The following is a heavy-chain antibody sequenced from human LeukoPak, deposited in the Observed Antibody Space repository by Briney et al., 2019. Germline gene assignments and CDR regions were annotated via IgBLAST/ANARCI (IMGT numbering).Heavy chain of an antibody. CDR3: TRGTSWFFTN. CDR2: LSSSGGT. D-gene: IGHD6-13*01. Sequence: SQTLSLTCDVSGFSITSGTFYRSWIRQSAGKGLEWIGRLSSSGGTTDNPSLQNRVTISRDTSQNQFFLTLTSVTAADTALYYCTRGTSWFFTNWGQGILVTVSS. CDR1: GFSITSGTFY. V-gene: IGHV4-61*02. J-gene: IGHJ1*01.